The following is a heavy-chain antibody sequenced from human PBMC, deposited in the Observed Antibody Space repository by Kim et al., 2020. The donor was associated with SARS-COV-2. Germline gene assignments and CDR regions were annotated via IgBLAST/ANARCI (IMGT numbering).Heavy chain of an antibody. V-gene: IGHV3-48*02. J-gene: IGHJ4*02. D-gene: IGHD2-8*01. Sequence: STIHYRDSVKGRFTIARDNAKNSLYLQMNSLRDEDMAVYYCVRDPDALDYWGQGTLVTVSS. CDR3: VRDPDALDY. CDR2: STI.